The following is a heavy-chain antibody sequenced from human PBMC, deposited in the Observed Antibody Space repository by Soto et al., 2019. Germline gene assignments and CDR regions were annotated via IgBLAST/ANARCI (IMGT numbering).Heavy chain of an antibody. CDR2: IIPIFGTA. D-gene: IGHD3-22*01. CDR3: ARGGRIGYYYDSSGPFDY. J-gene: IGHJ4*02. Sequence: QVQLVQSGAEVKKPGSSVKVSCKASGGTFSSYAISWVRQAPGQGLEWMGGIIPIFGTANYAQKFQGRVTITADESTSTAYMELSSLRSEDTAVYYCARGGRIGYYYDSSGPFDYWGQGTLVTVSS. CDR1: GGTFSSYA. V-gene: IGHV1-69*01.